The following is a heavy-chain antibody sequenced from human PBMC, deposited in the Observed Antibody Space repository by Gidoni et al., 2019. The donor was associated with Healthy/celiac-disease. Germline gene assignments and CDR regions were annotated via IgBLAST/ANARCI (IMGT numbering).Heavy chain of an antibody. CDR3: AREGGCGGGDCYSYFDY. CDR1: GGSIIRSRYY. Sequence: QLHLPESGPGLVKPSETLSLPCPVPGGSIIRSRYYWGWSRQPPGKGLEWIGSIYYSGSTYYNPSLKSRVTISVDTSKNQFSLKLSSVTAADTAVYYCAREGGCGGGDCYSYFDYWGQGTLVTVSS. D-gene: IGHD2-21*01. J-gene: IGHJ4*02. V-gene: IGHV4-39*02. CDR2: IYYSGST.